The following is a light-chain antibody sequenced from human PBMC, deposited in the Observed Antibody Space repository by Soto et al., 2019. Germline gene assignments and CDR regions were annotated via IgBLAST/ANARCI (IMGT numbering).Light chain of an antibody. Sequence: QAVVTQPPSVSGAPGQRVTISCTGSSSNIGAGYDVHWYQQLPGTAPKLLIYGNSNRPSGVPDRFSGSKSGTSASLAITGLQAEDEADYYCQSYDSRVFGGGTQLTVL. CDR1: SSNIGAGYD. V-gene: IGLV1-40*01. J-gene: IGLJ2*01. CDR3: QSYDSRV. CDR2: GNS.